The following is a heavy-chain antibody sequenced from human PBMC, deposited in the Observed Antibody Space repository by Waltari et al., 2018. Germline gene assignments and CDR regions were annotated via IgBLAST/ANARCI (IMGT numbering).Heavy chain of an antibody. D-gene: IGHD1-26*01. CDR1: GGSISSGSYY. CDR3: ARRQPGRGDYVDY. Sequence: QVQLQESGPGLVKPSQTLSLTCTVSGGSISSGSYYWSWIRQPAGKGLEWIGRIYTSGGTNYNPSLKSRVTISVDTSKNQFSLKLSSVTAADTAVYYCARRQPGRGDYVDYWGQGTLVTVSS. CDR2: IYTSGGT. V-gene: IGHV4-61*02. J-gene: IGHJ4*02.